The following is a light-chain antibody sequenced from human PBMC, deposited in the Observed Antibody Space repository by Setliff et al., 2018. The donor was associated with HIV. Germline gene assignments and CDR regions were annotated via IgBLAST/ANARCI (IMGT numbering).Light chain of an antibody. CDR1: SSDVGNYNL. CDR3: CSYAGSSMI. V-gene: IGLV2-23*02. J-gene: IGLJ2*01. CDR2: EVI. Sequence: QSVLTQPASVSASPGQSITISCTGTSSDVGNYNLVSWYRHLPGTSPKVIIYEVIHRPSGVSPRFSGSKSGNTASLTISGLQAEDEADYYCCSYAGSSMIFGGGTK.